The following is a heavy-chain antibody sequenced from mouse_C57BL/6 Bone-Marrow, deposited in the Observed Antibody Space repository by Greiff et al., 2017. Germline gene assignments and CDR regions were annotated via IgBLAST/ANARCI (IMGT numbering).Heavy chain of an antibody. CDR1: GYTFTSYW. V-gene: IGHV1-55*01. D-gene: IGHD2-1*01. CDR2: IYPGSGST. J-gene: IGHJ4*01. Sequence: VQLQQSGAELVKPGASVKMSCKASGYTFTSYWITWVKQRPGQGLEWIGDIYPGSGSTNYNEKFKSKATLTVDTSSSKAYMQLSILTSEDSAVYYCARSGGNYLYYYAMDYWGQGTSVTVSS. CDR3: ARSGGNYLYYYAMDY.